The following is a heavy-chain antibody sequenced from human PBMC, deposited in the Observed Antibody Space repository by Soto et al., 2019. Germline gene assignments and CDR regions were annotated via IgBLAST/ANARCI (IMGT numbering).Heavy chain of an antibody. J-gene: IGHJ4*02. D-gene: IGHD5-18*01. V-gene: IGHV4-39*01. CDR2: IYHSGNT. CDR1: GDSIGSSTNY. CDR3: ARHEWLQLWLVTEY. Sequence: SETLSLTCIVSGDSIGSSTNYWGWIRQPPGKGLEWIGTIYHSGNTYYNPTLESRVAISVDMSKNQLSLRLNSVTAADTAVYYCARHEWLQLWLVTEYWGQGALAPVYS.